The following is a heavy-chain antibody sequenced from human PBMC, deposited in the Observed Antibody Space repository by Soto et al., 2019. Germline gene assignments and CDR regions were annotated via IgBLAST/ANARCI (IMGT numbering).Heavy chain of an antibody. J-gene: IGHJ5*02. V-gene: IGHV4-61*08. D-gene: IGHD2-15*01. CDR1: GGSIRSGGYY. CDR2: IYYSGST. Sequence: SETLSLTCTVSGGSIRSGGYYWSWISQHPGKGLEWIGYIYYSGSTDYNPSLKSRVTISFDASKNQISLQVRSATAADAAVYYCARDLKEYCSDGKCNWFDPWGQGTLVTVSS. CDR3: ARDLKEYCSDGKCNWFDP.